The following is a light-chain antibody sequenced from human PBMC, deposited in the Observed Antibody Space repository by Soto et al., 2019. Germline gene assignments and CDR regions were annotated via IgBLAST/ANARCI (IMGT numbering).Light chain of an antibody. Sequence: EIVMTQSPATLSVSPGERATLSCRASQSVSSNLAWYQQKPGQAPRLIIYGTSTRATGIPARFSGSGSGTEFPLTIGNLQSGGFAVYYRQQYNNWPPFTFGPGTKVDIK. V-gene: IGKV3-15*01. CDR3: QQYNNWPPFT. CDR2: GTS. CDR1: QSVSSN. J-gene: IGKJ3*01.